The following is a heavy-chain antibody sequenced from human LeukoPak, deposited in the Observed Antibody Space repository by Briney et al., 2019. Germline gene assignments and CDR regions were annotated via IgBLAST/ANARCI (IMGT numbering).Heavy chain of an antibody. J-gene: IGHJ4*02. V-gene: IGHV4-59*01. CDR3: ARHFGSGTYPLDY. D-gene: IGHD3-10*01. CDR2: IYYTGNT. CDR1: GGSISGYY. Sequence: PSETLSLTCTVSGGSISGYYWSWIRQPPGKGPEWLGFIYYTGNTKYNPSLNSRLTMSVDTSRNQFSLRLSSVTAADTAVYYCARHFGSGTYPLDYWGQGTLATVSS.